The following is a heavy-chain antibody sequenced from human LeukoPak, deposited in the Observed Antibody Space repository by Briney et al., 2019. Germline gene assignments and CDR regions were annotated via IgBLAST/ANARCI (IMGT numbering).Heavy chain of an antibody. J-gene: IGHJ4*02. Sequence: GASVKVSCKASGGTFSSYAISWVRQAPGQGLEWMGRIIPILGIANYAQKFQGRVTITADKSTSTAYMELSSLRSEDTAVYYCASELAATNGEPADYWGQGTLVTVSS. V-gene: IGHV1-69*04. D-gene: IGHD2-15*01. CDR1: GGTFSSYA. CDR3: ASELAATNGEPADY. CDR2: IIPILGIA.